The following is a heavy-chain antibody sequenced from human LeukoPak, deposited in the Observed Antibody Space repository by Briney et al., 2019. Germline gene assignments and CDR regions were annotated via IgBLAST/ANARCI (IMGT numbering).Heavy chain of an antibody. CDR1: GGSVNDYY. CDR3: ARDNRRGHDSSGYDY. J-gene: IGHJ4*02. D-gene: IGHD3-22*01. Sequence: SETLSLTCAVSGGSVNDYYWSWIRQPPGKGLEWIGYIYHSGTTNFSPSLRSRVAVSVDTSKNQFSLRLSSVTAADTAVYYCARDNRRGHDSSGYDYWGQGTLVTVSS. V-gene: IGHV4-59*02. CDR2: IYHSGTT.